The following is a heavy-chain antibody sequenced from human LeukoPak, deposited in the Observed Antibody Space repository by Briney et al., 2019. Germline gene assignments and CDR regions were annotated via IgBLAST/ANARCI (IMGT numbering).Heavy chain of an antibody. J-gene: IGHJ4*02. V-gene: IGHV4-39*07. CDR1: GGSISSSSYY. CDR3: ARAPDTAPIDY. CDR2: IYYSGST. D-gene: IGHD5-18*01. Sequence: SETLSLTCTVSGGSISSSSYYWGWIRQPPGKGLEWIGGIYYSGSTYYNPSLKSRVTISVDTSKNQFSLKLSSVTAADTAVYYCARAPDTAPIDYWGQGTLVTVSS.